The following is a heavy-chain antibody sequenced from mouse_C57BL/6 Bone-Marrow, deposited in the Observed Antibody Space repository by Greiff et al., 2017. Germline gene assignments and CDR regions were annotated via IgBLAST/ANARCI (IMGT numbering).Heavy chain of an antibody. CDR2: INPGLGGT. D-gene: IGHD2-4*01. Sequence: QVQLKESGAELVRPGTSVKVSCKASGYAFTNYLIEWVKQRPGKGLEWIGVINPGLGGTNYNEKFKGKATLTADTSSSTAYMQLSSRTSEDSAVYFCARYYDYDGAYWGQGTLVTVSA. J-gene: IGHJ3*01. CDR1: GYAFTNYL. CDR3: ARYYDYDGAY. V-gene: IGHV1-54*01.